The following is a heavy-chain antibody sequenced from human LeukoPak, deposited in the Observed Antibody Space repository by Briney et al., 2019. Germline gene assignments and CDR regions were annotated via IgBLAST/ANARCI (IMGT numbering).Heavy chain of an antibody. CDR3: ARDPGSGYEEHFDY. V-gene: IGHV3-11*01. CDR1: GFIFSDYY. Sequence: GGSLRLSCAASGFIFSDYYMSWIRQAPGKGLEWVSYISSSGSTMYYTDSVKGRFTISRDNAKDSLYLQTNSLRAEDTAVYYCARDPGSGYEEHFDYWAREPWSPSPQ. J-gene: IGHJ4*02. D-gene: IGHD5-12*01. CDR2: ISSSGSTM.